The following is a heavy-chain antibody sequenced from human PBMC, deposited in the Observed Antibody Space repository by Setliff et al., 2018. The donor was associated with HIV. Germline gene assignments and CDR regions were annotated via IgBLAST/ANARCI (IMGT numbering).Heavy chain of an antibody. V-gene: IGHV3-15*05. CDR3: ATGNARPD. J-gene: IGHJ4*02. CDR1: GFTLSNAW. CDR2: IKSKTDGGTT. Sequence: PGGSLRLSCAASGFTLSNAWLSWARQAPGKGLEWVGRIKSKTDGGTTDYAAPVKGRFTISRDDSKNTLYLQMNSLSAEDTALYYCATGNARPDWGQGTLVTVSS.